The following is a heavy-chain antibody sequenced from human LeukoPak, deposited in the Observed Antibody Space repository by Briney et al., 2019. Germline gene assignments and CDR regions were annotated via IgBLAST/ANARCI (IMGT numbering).Heavy chain of an antibody. Sequence: GASVKVSCKASGYTFVGYYLHWVRQAPGQGLEWMAWIDPYTGNTHYAQKFQGRITVTPDTSVSTTYMELSWLTSDDTARYYCAREYSASEHWGQGTLVTVSS. CDR2: IDPYTGNT. CDR1: GYTFVGYY. CDR3: AREYSASEH. J-gene: IGHJ4*02. V-gene: IGHV1-2*02. D-gene: IGHD5-12*01.